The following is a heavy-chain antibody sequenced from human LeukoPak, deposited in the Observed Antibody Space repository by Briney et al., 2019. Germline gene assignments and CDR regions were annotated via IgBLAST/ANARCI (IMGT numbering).Heavy chain of an antibody. CDR2: ISPYNGNT. J-gene: IGHJ4*02. V-gene: IGHV1-18*01. Sequence: GASVKVSCKASGYTFIRNGISWVRQAPGQGLEWMGWISPYNGNTKYLQMLQGRVTLTTDTSTSTAYMELRSLTSDDTAVYYCARGSTARYYYDSSGYYRGAVDYWGQGTLVTISS. CDR1: GYTFIRNG. CDR3: ARGSTARYYYDSSGYYRGAVDY. D-gene: IGHD3-22*01.